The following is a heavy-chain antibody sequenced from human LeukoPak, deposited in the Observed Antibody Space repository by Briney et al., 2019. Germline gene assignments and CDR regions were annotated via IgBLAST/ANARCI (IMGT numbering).Heavy chain of an antibody. Sequence: GGSLRLSCAASGFTFSIYSMNWVRQAPGKGLEWVSSISSSSSYIYYADSVKGRFTISRDNAKNSLYLQMNSLRAEDTAVYYCARETYCGGDCYVQYYFDYWGQGTLVTVS. D-gene: IGHD2-21*02. CDR3: ARETYCGGDCYVQYYFDY. CDR2: ISSSSSYI. J-gene: IGHJ4*02. V-gene: IGHV3-21*06. CDR1: GFTFSIYS.